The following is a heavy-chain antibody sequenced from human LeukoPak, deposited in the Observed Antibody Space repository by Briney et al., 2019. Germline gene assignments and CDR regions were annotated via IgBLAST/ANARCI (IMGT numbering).Heavy chain of an antibody. CDR1: GGSISSTNW. D-gene: IGHD6-13*01. V-gene: IGHV4-4*02. CDR2: IYHSGGT. CDR3: ARDRPGGSSLDY. J-gene: IGHJ4*02. Sequence: PSETLSLTCAVSGGSISSTNWWNWVRQPPGKGLEWIGEIYHSGGTNHNPSLESRVTLSLDKSTNQFSLRLSSVTAADTAVYYCARDRPGGSSLDYWGQGTLVTVSS.